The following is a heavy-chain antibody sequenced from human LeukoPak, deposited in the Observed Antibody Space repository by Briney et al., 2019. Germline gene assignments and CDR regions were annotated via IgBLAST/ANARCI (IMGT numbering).Heavy chain of an antibody. J-gene: IGHJ4*02. V-gene: IGHV4-59*01. CDR3: ARALGYSYEI. Sequence: PSETLSLTCAVYVGSFSGYDWSWIRHPPWKGREWIGYIYYSGSTNYNPSLKSRVTISVDTSKNQFSLKLTSVTAADTAVYYCARALGYSYEIWGQGTLVTVSS. D-gene: IGHD5-18*01. CDR2: IYYSGST. CDR1: VGSFSGYD.